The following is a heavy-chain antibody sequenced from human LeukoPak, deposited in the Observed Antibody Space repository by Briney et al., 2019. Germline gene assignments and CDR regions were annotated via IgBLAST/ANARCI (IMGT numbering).Heavy chain of an antibody. D-gene: IGHD3-22*01. CDR2: IRGSGGST. V-gene: IGHV3-23*01. Sequence: GGSLRLSCAASGFTFSSYAMSWVRQAPGKGLEWVSAIRGSGGSTYYADSVKGRFTISRDNSKNTLYLQMNSLRAEDTAVYYCAKASVSYYYDSSGYYWGQGTLVTISS. CDR1: GFTFSSYA. J-gene: IGHJ4*02. CDR3: AKASVSYYYDSSGYY.